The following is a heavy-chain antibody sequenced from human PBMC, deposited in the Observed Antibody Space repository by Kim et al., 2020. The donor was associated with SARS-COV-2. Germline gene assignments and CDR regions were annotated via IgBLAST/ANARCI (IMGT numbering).Heavy chain of an antibody. V-gene: IGHV1-69*06. J-gene: IGHJ3*02. Sequence: SVKVSCKASGGTFSSYAISWVRQAPGQGLEWMGGIIPIFGTANYAQKFQGRVTITADKSTSTAYMELSSLRSEDTAVYYCAREWNYYDSRMGMAFDIWGQGTMVTVSS. CDR1: GGTFSSYA. D-gene: IGHD3-22*01. CDR3: AREWNYYDSRMGMAFDI. CDR2: IIPIFGTA.